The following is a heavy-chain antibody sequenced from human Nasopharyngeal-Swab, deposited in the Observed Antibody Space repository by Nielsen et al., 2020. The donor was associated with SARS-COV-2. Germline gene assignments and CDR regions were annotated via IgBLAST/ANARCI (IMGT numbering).Heavy chain of an antibody. Sequence: ASVKVSCKASGYTFTGHYIHWVRQAPGQGLEWMGWINPNSGGTNYAQQFHDRVTMTRDTSISTAYMELSRLRSEDTAVYYCAAAHYDYWSGYPFDQWGQGTLVTVSS. CDR2: INPNSGGT. D-gene: IGHD3-3*01. CDR1: GYTFTGHY. J-gene: IGHJ4*02. V-gene: IGHV1-2*02. CDR3: AAAHYDYWSGYPFDQ.